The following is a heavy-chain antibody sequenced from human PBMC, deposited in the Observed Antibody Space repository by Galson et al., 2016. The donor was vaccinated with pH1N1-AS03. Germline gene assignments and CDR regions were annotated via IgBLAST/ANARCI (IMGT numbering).Heavy chain of an antibody. Sequence: SLRLSCAASGFTINNNYMSWVRQAPGKGLEWVSVIYGGGDTFYADSVKGRFTISRDNSKNTMYLQMNSLRVEEPAVYYCAREPWGSTQGEYWGQGTLVTVSS. CDR3: AREPWGSTQGEY. CDR2: IYGGGDT. V-gene: IGHV3-53*01. CDR1: GFTINNNY. D-gene: IGHD3-16*01. J-gene: IGHJ4*02.